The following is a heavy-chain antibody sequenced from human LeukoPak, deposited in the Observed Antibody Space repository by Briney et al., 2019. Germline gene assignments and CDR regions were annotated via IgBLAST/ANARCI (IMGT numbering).Heavy chain of an antibody. Sequence: SETLSLTCAVSGYSISSGYYWGWIRQPPGKGLEWIGSIYHSGSTYYNPSLKSRVTISVDTSKNQFSLKLSSETAADTAVYYCARHIYDFWSGYEDYWGQGTLVTVSS. D-gene: IGHD3-3*01. J-gene: IGHJ4*02. CDR3: ARHIYDFWSGYEDY. CDR1: GYSISSGYY. CDR2: IYHSGST. V-gene: IGHV4-38-2*01.